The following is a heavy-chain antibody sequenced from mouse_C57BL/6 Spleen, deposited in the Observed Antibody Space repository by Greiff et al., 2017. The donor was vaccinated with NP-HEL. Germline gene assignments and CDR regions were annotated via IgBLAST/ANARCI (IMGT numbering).Heavy chain of an antibody. D-gene: IGHD1-1*01. CDR1: GFTFTDYY. CDR2: IRNKANGYTS. J-gene: IGHJ3*01. V-gene: IGHV7-3*01. CDR3: AGSLYYGSSGFAY. Sequence: EVKLMESGGGLVQPGGSLSLSCAASGFTFTDYYMSWVRQPPGKALEWLGFIRNKANGYTSEYSVSVKGRFTISRDNSQSILYLQLNALRAEDSATYYCAGSLYYGSSGFAYWGQGTLVTVSA.